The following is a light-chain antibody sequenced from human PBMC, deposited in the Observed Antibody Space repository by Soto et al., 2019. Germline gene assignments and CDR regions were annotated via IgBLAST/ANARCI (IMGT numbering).Light chain of an antibody. CDR3: SSYAGRNNFV. CDR2: EVS. J-gene: IGLJ1*01. CDR1: SSDIGAYIY. V-gene: IGLV2-8*01. Sequence: QSVLTQPPSASGSPGQSVTISCTGTSSDIGAYIYVSWYQQHPGKAPKLMISEVSRRPSGVPERFSGSKSGNTASLTVSGLQADYEAHYYCSSYAGRNNFVFGTGTKVTVL.